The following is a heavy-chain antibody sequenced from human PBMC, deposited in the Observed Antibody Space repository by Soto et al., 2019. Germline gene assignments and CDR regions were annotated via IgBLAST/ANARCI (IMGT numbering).Heavy chain of an antibody. Sequence: GGSLRLSCAASGFTFSSYAMHWVRQAPGKGLEWVAVISYDGSNKYYADSVKGRFTISRDNSKNTLYLQMNSLRAEDTAVYYCARDVLRFLAGSGMDVWGQGTTVTV. CDR2: ISYDGSNK. V-gene: IGHV3-30-3*01. D-gene: IGHD3-3*01. CDR1: GFTFSSYA. CDR3: ARDVLRFLAGSGMDV. J-gene: IGHJ6*02.